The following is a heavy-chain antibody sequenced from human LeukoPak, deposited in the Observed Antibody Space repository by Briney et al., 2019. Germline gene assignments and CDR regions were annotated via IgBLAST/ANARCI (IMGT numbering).Heavy chain of an antibody. V-gene: IGHV1-46*01. CDR3: ARYVSSTSSWWFDP. D-gene: IGHD2-2*01. Sequence: ASVTLSCKSSGYTFTRHYMHWVRQAPEQGLEWRGIINPSGCSTSYTQKFPGRDTMTRDMFQRTDYMELSSLRYKDRGVYFCARYVSSTSSWWFDPWGEGTLVTLSS. CDR2: INPSGCST. J-gene: IGHJ5*02. CDR1: GYTFTRHY.